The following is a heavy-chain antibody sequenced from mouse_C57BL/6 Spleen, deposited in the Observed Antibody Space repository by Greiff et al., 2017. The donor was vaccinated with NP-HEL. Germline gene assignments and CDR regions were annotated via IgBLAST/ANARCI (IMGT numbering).Heavy chain of an antibody. D-gene: IGHD1-1*01. CDR2: IDPETGGT. V-gene: IGHV1-15*01. J-gene: IGHJ3*01. CDR1: GYTFTDYE. CDR3: TRPFTTVVASPFAY. Sequence: QVQLQQSGAELVRPGASVTLSCKASGYTFTDYEMHWVKQTPVHGLEWIGAIDPETGGTAYNQKFKGKAILTADNSSSTAYMELRSLTSEDSAVYYCTRPFTTVVASPFAYWGQGTLVTVSA.